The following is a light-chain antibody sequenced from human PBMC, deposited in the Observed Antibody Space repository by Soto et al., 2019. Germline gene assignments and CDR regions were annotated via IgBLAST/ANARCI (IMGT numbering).Light chain of an antibody. V-gene: IGLV1-44*01. CDR1: SSNIGSNT. CDR2: SNN. J-gene: IGLJ1*01. CDR3: EAWDDSLNGVV. Sequence: QSVRTQPPSASGTPGQRVTISCSGSSSNIGSNTVNWYQQLPGTAPKLLIYSNNQRPSGVPDRFSGSKSGTSASLAISGLQSEDEADYYCEAWDDSLNGVVFGTGTKVTVL.